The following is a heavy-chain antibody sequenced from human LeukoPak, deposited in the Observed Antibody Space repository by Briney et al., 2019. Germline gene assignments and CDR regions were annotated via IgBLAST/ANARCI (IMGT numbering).Heavy chain of an antibody. CDR2: ISGSGGST. J-gene: IGHJ3*02. CDR3: AREGYYDSSGFGDDAFDI. Sequence: GGSLRLSCAASGFTFSSYAMSWVRQAPGKGLEWVSAISGSGGSTYYADSVKGRFTISRDNSKNTLYLQMNSLRAEDTAVYYCAREGYYDSSGFGDDAFDIWGQGTMVTVSS. CDR1: GFTFSSYA. V-gene: IGHV3-23*01. D-gene: IGHD3-22*01.